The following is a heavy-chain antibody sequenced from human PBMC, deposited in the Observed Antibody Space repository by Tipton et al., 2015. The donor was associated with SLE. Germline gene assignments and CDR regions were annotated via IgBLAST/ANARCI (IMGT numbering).Heavy chain of an antibody. CDR1: GGSFSGYY. CDR2: INHSGSS. J-gene: IGHJ3*02. V-gene: IGHV4-34*01. D-gene: IGHD7-27*01. Sequence: TLSLTCAVYGGSFSGYYWSWIRQPPGKGLEWIGEINHSGSSNYNPSLKSRITISKDTSRNQFSLVLNPVTAADTAVYYCASHLTGNRAFDIWGQGTMFTVPS. CDR3: ASHLTGNRAFDI.